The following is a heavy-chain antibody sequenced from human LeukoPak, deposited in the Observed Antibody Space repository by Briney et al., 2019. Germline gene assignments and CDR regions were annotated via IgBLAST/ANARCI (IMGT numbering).Heavy chain of an antibody. CDR2: ISWNSGSI. Sequence: GGSLRLSCAASGFTFDDYAMHWVRQAPGKGLEWVSGISWNSGSIGYADSVKGRFTISRDNAKNSLYLQMNSLRAEDTAVYYCARDLVKAKVDSAYWGQGTLVTVSS. CDR1: GFTFDDYA. D-gene: IGHD4-23*01. CDR3: ARDLVKAKVDSAY. J-gene: IGHJ4*02. V-gene: IGHV3-9*01.